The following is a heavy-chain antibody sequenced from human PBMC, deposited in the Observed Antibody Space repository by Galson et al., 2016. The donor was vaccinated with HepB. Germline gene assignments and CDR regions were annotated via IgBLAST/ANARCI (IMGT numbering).Heavy chain of an antibody. CDR1: GFTFSSYW. CDR3: TTDYYDAGSYVL. J-gene: IGHJ4*02. V-gene: IGHV3-15*01. D-gene: IGHD3-10*01. CDR2: IRSNIDGGTA. Sequence: SLRLSCAASGFTFSSYWMTWVRQAPGKGLEWVVRIRSNIDGGTADYAAPVKGRFTVSRDDSKSTVYLQMDSLKTEDTAVYYCTTDYYDAGSYVLWGQGTVVTVSS.